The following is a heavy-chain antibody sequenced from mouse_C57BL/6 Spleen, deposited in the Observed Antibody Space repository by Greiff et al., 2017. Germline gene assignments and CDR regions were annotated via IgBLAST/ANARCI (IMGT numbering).Heavy chain of an antibody. V-gene: IGHV1-62-2*01. CDR2: FYPGSGSI. CDR1: GYTFTEYT. J-gene: IGHJ2*01. D-gene: IGHD3-1*01. Sequence: LVEPGASVKLSCKASGYTFTEYTIHWVKQRSGQGLEWIGWFYPGSGSIKYNEKFKDKATLTADKSSSTVYMELSRLTSEDSAVYFCARHEDRDGYFDYWGQGTTLTVSS. CDR3: ARHEDRDGYFDY.